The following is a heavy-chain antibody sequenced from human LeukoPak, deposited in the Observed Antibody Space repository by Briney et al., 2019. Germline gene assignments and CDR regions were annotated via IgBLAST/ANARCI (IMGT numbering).Heavy chain of an antibody. D-gene: IGHD4-11*01. CDR3: ARDPIDYIGGIDY. CDR1: GYTFTGFY. Sequence: ASVTVSFKASGYTFTGFYIHWVRQAPGQGLEWMGWINPKSGGTNSAQKFQGRVTMTRDTSISTAYMELSSLRSDDTAVYYCARDPIDYIGGIDYWGQGTLVTVSS. J-gene: IGHJ4*02. V-gene: IGHV1-2*02. CDR2: INPKSGGT.